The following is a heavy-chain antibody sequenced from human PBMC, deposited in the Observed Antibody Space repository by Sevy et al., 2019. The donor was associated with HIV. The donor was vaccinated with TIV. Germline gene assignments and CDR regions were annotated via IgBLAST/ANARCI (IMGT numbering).Heavy chain of an antibody. V-gene: IGHV1-18*01. CDR2: ISAYSGDT. CDR3: ARDKPQGVVIIPGSMWGGVDY. CDR1: GYTFKTYG. D-gene: IGHD2-2*01. Sequence: ASVKVSCKTFGYTFKTYGIRWVRQAPGQGLEWMGWISAYSGDTNFAQKFHGRVTMTTDTSTSTAYMELSSLRSDDTAVYFCARDKPQGVVIIPGSMWGGVDYWGQGTVVTVSS. J-gene: IGHJ4*02.